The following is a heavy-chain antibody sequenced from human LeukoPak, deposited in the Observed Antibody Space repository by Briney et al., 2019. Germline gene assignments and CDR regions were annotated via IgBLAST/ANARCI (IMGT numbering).Heavy chain of an antibody. Sequence: SQTLSLTCTVSGDSISSSDYYWSWIRQPPGKGLEWIGYIYYGGSTYYNPSLKSRVTISVDTSKNQFSLKLGSVTAADTAVYYCARVGTGRNYNNYGMDVWGQGTTVTVSS. V-gene: IGHV4-30-4*01. D-gene: IGHD1-7*01. CDR2: IYYGGST. CDR3: ARVGTGRNYNNYGMDV. CDR1: GDSISSSDYY. J-gene: IGHJ6*02.